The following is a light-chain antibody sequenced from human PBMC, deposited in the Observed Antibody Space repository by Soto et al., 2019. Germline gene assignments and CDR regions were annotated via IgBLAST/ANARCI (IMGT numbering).Light chain of an antibody. CDR3: QQANAY. CDR1: QNINNW. V-gene: IGKV1-5*01. J-gene: IGKJ4*01. CDR2: DAS. Sequence: DIQMTQSPSTLSASVGDRVTITCRARQNINNWLAWWQQKPGKAPKLLIYDASSLQSGVPSRFSGSGFGTEFTLTISSLQPDDFATYYCQQANAYFGGGTKVEIK.